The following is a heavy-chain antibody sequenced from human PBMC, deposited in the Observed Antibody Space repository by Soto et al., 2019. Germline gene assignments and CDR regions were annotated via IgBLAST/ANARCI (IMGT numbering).Heavy chain of an antibody. CDR3: ARVRGATDYYYGMEV. CDR2: IRAYNGNT. CDR1: GYTFTSYG. D-gene: IGHD1-26*01. V-gene: IGHV1-18*01. Sequence: QVQLVQSGAEVKKPGASVKVSCKASGYTFTSYGISWVRQAPGQGLEWMGWIRAYNGNTNYAQKLQGRVSMTTDTSRSTGYMELKILRSDDTAVYYCARVRGATDYYYGMEVWGKGTTVTVSS. J-gene: IGHJ6*04.